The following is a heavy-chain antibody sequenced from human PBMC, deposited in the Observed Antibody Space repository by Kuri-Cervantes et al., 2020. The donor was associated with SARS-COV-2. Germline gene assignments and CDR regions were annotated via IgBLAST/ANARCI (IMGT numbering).Heavy chain of an antibody. Sequence: GSLRLSCAVYGGSFSGYYWSWIRQPPGKGLEWIGEINHSGSTNYNPSLKSRVTISVDTSKNQFSLKLSSVTAADTAVYYCARGSSRSGYSYGWTFDYWGQGTLVTVSS. D-gene: IGHD5-18*01. V-gene: IGHV4-34*01. CDR1: GGSFSGYY. J-gene: IGHJ4*02. CDR2: INHSGST. CDR3: ARGSSRSGYSYGWTFDY.